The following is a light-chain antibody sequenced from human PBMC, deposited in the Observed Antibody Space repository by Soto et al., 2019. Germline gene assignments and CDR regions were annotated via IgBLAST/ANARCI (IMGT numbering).Light chain of an antibody. CDR1: SNDVGGYNY. V-gene: IGLV2-14*01. CDR2: EVS. CDR3: CSYRNSSTYV. J-gene: IGLJ1*01. Sequence: QSALTQPASLSGSPGQSITISCTGTSNDVGGYNYVSWYQQHPGKAPKVMIYEVSNRPSGVSNRFSGSKSVNTASLTISGLQGDDEADYYCCSYRNSSTYVFGTGTKVTVL.